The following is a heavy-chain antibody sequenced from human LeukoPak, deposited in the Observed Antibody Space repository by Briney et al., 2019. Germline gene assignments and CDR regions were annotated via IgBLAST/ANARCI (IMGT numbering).Heavy chain of an antibody. CDR3: ANGSSSWYYYYGMDV. CDR2: ISGSGGST. V-gene: IGHV3-23*01. CDR1: RFTFSSYA. D-gene: IGHD6-13*01. Sequence: GALRLSCAAYRFTFSSYAMSWVRQAPGKGLEWVSAISGSGGSTYYADSVKGRFTISRDNSKNTLYLQMNSLRAEDTAVYYCANGSSSWYYYYGMDVWGQGTTVTVSS. J-gene: IGHJ6*02.